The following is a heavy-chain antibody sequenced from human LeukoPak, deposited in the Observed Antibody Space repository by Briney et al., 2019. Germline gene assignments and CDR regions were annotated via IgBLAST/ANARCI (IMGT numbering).Heavy chain of an antibody. Sequence: ASVKVSCKASGYTFTSYYIHWVRQAPGQGLEWMGIINPSGDSTSYPQKFQDRVTMTRDTSTSTVYMELSSLKSDDTAIYYCARGVFGELEKLMFQHWGQGTLVTVSS. J-gene: IGHJ1*01. CDR2: INPSGDST. V-gene: IGHV1-46*01. CDR1: GYTFTSYY. CDR3: ARGVFGELEKLMFQH. D-gene: IGHD3-10*02.